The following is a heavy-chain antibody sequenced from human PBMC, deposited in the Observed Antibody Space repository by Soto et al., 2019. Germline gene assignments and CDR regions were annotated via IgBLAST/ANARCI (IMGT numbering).Heavy chain of an antibody. V-gene: IGHV3-30*18. CDR3: AKDQNPVATLDELDY. J-gene: IGHJ4*02. CDR2: ISYDGSNK. D-gene: IGHD5-12*01. Sequence: PGGFLRLSCAASGFTFSSYGMHWVRQAPGKGLEWVAVISYDGSNKYYADSVKGRFTISRDNSKNTMYLQMNSLRAEDTAVYYCAKDQNPVATLDELDYWGQGTLVTVSS. CDR1: GFTFSSYG.